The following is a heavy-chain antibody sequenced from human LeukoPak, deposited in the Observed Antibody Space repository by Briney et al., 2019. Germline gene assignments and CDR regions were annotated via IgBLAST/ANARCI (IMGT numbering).Heavy chain of an antibody. V-gene: IGHV3-33*05. D-gene: IGHD2-21*02. CDR1: GFALSCCG. CDR2: TSYDGSNE. J-gene: IGHJ4*02. CDR3: ARWDGGDEGRLRY. Sequence: GGSLRLSCAASGFALSCCGMHWVRQAPGKGLEWVAYTSYDGSNENYIESVKGRFIISRDNSRNTLHLQMNSLRAEDTALYYCARWDGGDEGRLRYWGQGTLVTVSS.